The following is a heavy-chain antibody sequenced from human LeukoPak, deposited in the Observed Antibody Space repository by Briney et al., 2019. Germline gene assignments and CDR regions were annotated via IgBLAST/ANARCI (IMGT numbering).Heavy chain of an antibody. CDR2: INHSGST. CDR3: ARGPFRAAALLGY. D-gene: IGHD6-13*01. V-gene: IGHV4-34*01. Sequence: PETLSLTCAVYGASFSGYYWSWIRQPPGKGLEWIGEINHSGSTNYNPSLKSRVTMSVDTSKNQFSLRLSSVTAADTAVYYCARGPFRAAALLGYWGQGTLVIVSS. J-gene: IGHJ4*02. CDR1: GASFSGYY.